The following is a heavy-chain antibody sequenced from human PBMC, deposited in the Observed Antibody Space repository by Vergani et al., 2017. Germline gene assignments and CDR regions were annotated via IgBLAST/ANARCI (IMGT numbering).Heavy chain of an antibody. D-gene: IGHD3-10*01. CDR2: IYYSGST. V-gene: IGHV4-59*01. J-gene: IGHJ4*02. Sequence: QVQLQESGPGLVKPSETLSLTCTVSGGSISSYYWSWIRQPPGKGLEWIGYIYYSGSTNYNPSLKSRVTISVDTSKNQFSLKRSSVTAADTAVYYCARAGEWFGELPEYWGQGTLVTVSS. CDR1: GGSISSYY. CDR3: ARAGEWFGELPEY.